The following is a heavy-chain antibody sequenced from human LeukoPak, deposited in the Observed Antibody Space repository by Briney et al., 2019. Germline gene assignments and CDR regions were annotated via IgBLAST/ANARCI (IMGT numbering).Heavy chain of an antibody. Sequence: GGSLRLSCAASGFTFSSFGIHWVRQAPGKGLEWAAFIRHDGSQKDYAESVTGRFTISRDNSKNTLYLQMNSLRAEDTAVYYCAKDRREIVASAPDFWGQGTLVTVSS. J-gene: IGHJ4*02. D-gene: IGHD3-22*01. CDR2: IRHDGSQK. CDR1: GFTFSSFG. V-gene: IGHV3-30*02. CDR3: AKDRREIVASAPDF.